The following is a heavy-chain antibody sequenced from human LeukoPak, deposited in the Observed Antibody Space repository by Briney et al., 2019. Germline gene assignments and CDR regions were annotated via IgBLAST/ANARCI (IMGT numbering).Heavy chain of an antibody. V-gene: IGHV4-39*07. Sequence: PSETLSLTCTVSGGSISSSSCYWGWIRQPPGKGLEWIGSIYYSGSTYYNPSLKSRVTISVDTSKNQFSLKLSSVTAADTAVYYCARGRYDSSGYYSPFDYWGQGTLVTVSS. CDR2: IYYSGST. CDR3: ARGRYDSSGYYSPFDY. J-gene: IGHJ4*02. CDR1: GGSISSSSCY. D-gene: IGHD3-22*01.